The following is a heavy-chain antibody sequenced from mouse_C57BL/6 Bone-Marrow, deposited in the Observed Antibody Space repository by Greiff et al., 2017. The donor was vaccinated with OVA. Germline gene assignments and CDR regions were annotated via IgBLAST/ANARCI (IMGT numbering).Heavy chain of an antibody. J-gene: IGHJ2*01. CDR3: ARRGYDEYDGGGLDY. D-gene: IGHD2-4*01. Sequence: QVQLKQPGAELVKPGASVKLSCKASGYTFTSYWMHWVKQRPGQGLEWIGMIHPNSGSTNYNEKFKSKATLTVDKSSSTAYMQLSSLTSEDSAVFYCARRGYDEYDGGGLDYWGQGTTLTVSS. V-gene: IGHV1-64*01. CDR2: IHPNSGST. CDR1: GYTFTSYW.